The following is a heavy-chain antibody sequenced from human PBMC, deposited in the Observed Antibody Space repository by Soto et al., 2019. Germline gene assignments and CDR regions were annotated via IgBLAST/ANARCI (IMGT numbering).Heavy chain of an antibody. Sequence: QVQLQESGPGLVKPSGTLSLTCAVSGDSISGSNWWSWVRQSPGKGLEWIGEIYHSGNTNYNPSLKGRATISVDKSKNQFSCRLNSVTAADTAVYYCVRVVWGVPAPGTSGWFDPWGQGALVTVSS. CDR3: VRVVWGVPAPGTSGWFDP. D-gene: IGHD6-13*01. J-gene: IGHJ5*02. V-gene: IGHV4-4*02. CDR1: GDSISGSNW. CDR2: IYHSGNT.